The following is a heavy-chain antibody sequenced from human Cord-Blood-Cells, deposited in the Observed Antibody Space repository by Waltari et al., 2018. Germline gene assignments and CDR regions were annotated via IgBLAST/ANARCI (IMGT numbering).Heavy chain of an antibody. V-gene: IGHV3-30-3*01. CDR3: ARSLGSSVVGLGN. D-gene: IGHD3-10*01. CDR2: ISYDGSNK. J-gene: IGHJ4*02. Sequence: QVQLVESGGGVVQPGRSLRLSWSASGFTSSSYAMHWVCQAPGKGLEWVAVISYDGSNKYHADSVKGRFTISRDNSKNTLYLQMNSLRAEDTAVYYCARSLGSSVVGLGNWGQGTLVTVSS. CDR1: GFTSSSYA.